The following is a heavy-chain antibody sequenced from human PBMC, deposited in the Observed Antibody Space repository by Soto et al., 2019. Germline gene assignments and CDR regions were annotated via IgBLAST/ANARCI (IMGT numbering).Heavy chain of an antibody. V-gene: IGHV3-30-3*01. Sequence: GGSLRLSCAAPGFTFSIYALHWVRQAPGKGLEWVAVMSPNGNNQYYADSVKGRFTISRDTSKSTLYLQMTSLRPDDTAVYYCAAGANFYYDTSRYWDQGTLVTVSS. CDR3: AAGANFYYDTSRY. CDR2: MSPNGNNQ. CDR1: GFTFSIYA. J-gene: IGHJ4*02. D-gene: IGHD3-22*01.